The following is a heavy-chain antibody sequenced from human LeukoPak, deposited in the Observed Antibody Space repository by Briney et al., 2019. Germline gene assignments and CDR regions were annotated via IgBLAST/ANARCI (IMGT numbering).Heavy chain of an antibody. V-gene: IGHV4-39*07. CDR1: GDSISSSSNW. CDR3: ARFHTYYYDTDY. CDR2: INHSGST. D-gene: IGHD3-22*01. Sequence: SETLSLTCTVSGDSISSSSNWWGWIRQPPGKGLEWIGEINHSGSTNYNPSLKSRVTISVDTSKNQFSLKLSSVTAADTAVYYCARFHTYYYDTDYWGQGTLVTVSS. J-gene: IGHJ4*02.